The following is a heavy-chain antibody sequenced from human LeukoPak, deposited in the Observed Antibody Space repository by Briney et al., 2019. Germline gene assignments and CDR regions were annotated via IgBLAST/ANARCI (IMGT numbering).Heavy chain of an antibody. CDR3: ARAQYYLDS. Sequence: GGSLRLSCAASGFTFSDYYTSWIRQAPGKGPEWVSYISSSSSNRNYADSVKGRFTISRDNAKNSLYLQMNSLRAEDTAVYYCARAQYYLDSWGQGTLVTVSS. CDR2: ISSSSSNR. V-gene: IGHV3-11*06. J-gene: IGHJ4*02. CDR1: GFTFSDYY.